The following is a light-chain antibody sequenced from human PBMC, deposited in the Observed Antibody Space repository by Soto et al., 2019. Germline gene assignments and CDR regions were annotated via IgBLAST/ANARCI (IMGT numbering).Light chain of an antibody. J-gene: IGKJ1*01. CDR3: QHYGGMWA. CDR2: DAS. V-gene: IGKV1-5*01. Sequence: DIQMTQSPSTLSASVGDRVTITCRASQSISNRLAWYQQKPGKAPKVLIYDASNLESGVPSRFSGSGSGTEFILTSSSLQPDDFTTYYCQHYGGMWAFGQGTKVEVK. CDR1: QSISNR.